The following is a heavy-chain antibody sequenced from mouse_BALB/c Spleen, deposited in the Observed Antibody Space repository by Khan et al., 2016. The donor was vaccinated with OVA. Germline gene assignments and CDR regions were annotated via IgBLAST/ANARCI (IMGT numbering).Heavy chain of an antibody. CDR2: INPSNGGT. CDR1: GYTFTSYY. V-gene: IGHV1S81*02. D-gene: IGHD2-1*01. J-gene: IGHJ3*01. Sequence: QVQLKQSGAELVKPGASVRLSCKASGYTFTSYYIYWVKQRPGQGLEWIGEINPSNGGTNFNEKFKSKAALTVDKSSSTAYMQLSCLTSEDSAVYYCTRSGYGTFAYWGQGTLVTVSA. CDR3: TRSGYGTFAY.